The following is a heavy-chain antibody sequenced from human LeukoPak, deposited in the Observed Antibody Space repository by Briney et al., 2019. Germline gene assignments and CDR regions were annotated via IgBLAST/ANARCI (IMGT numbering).Heavy chain of an antibody. CDR2: ISGSGGST. CDR1: GFTFSSYA. CDR3: AKPRRDFWSGYSDYFDY. D-gene: IGHD3-3*01. V-gene: IGHV3-23*01. J-gene: IGHJ4*02. Sequence: GGSLRLSCAASGFTFSSYAMSWVRQAPGKGLEWVSAISGSGGSTYYADPVKGRFTISRDNSKNTLYLQMNSLRAEDTAVYYCAKPRRDFWSGYSDYFDYWGQGTLVTVSS.